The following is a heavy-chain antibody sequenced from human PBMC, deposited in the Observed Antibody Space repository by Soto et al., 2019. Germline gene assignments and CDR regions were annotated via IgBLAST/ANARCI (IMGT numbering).Heavy chain of an antibody. CDR3: ARRSSSWYFDY. D-gene: IGHD6-13*01. V-gene: IGHV3-23*01. Sequence: EVQLLESGGGLVQPGGSLRLSCAASGFTFSSYAMNWVRQAPGKGLEWVSVISGSDGSTYYADSVKGRFTISRDNSKNTLNLQMNSLRAEDTAVYYCARRSSSWYFDYWGPGTVVTVSS. J-gene: IGHJ4*02. CDR2: ISGSDGST. CDR1: GFTFSSYA.